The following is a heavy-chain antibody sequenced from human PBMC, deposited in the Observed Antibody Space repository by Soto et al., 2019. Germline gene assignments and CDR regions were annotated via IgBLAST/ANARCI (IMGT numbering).Heavy chain of an antibody. CDR3: ALAAAGTRGLLPY. Sequence: PSETLSLTCTVSGGSISSYYWSWIRQPPGKGLEWIGYIYYSGSTNYNPSLKSRVTISVDTSKNQFSLKLSSVTAADTAVYYCALAAAGTRGLLPYWGQGTLVTVSS. D-gene: IGHD6-13*01. CDR1: GGSISSYY. CDR2: IYYSGST. V-gene: IGHV4-59*01. J-gene: IGHJ4*02.